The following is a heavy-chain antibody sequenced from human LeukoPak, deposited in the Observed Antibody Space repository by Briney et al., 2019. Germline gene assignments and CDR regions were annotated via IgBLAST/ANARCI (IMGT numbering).Heavy chain of an antibody. V-gene: IGHV4-34*01. CDR3: ARRRARYSSSWYYFDY. J-gene: IGHJ4*02. Sequence: GSLRLSCAASGFTFSSYTMHWIRQPPGKGLEWIGEINHSGSTNYNPSLKSRVTISVDTSKNQFSLKLSSVTAADTAVYYCARRRARYSSSWYYFDYWGQGTLVTVSS. CDR1: GFTFSSYT. CDR2: INHSGST. D-gene: IGHD6-13*01.